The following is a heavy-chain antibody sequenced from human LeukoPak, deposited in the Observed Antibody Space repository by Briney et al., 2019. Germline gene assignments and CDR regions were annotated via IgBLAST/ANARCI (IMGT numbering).Heavy chain of an antibody. CDR1: GGSISSSSYY. Sequence: PSETLSLTCTVSGGSISSSSYYWGWIRQPPGKGPEWIGSIYYSGSTYYNPSLKSRVTISVDTSKNQFSLKLSSVTAADTAVYYCARRLDYYYGMDVWGQGTTVTVSS. CDR2: IYYSGST. J-gene: IGHJ6*02. V-gene: IGHV4-39*01. CDR3: ARRLDYYYGMDV.